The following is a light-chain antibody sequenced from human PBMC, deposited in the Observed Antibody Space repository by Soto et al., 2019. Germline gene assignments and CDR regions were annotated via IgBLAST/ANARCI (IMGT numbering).Light chain of an antibody. V-gene: IGKV3-15*01. Sequence: EIVMTQSPATLAGSPGETVTLSFRASQSLSGNLAWYQQKPGQAPRLLIFRASTRATGVPARFSGSGSGTEFTLTISSLQSEDFAVYYCQQYGSSPTFGEGTRLEIK. J-gene: IGKJ5*01. CDR3: QQYGSSPT. CDR1: QSLSGN. CDR2: RAS.